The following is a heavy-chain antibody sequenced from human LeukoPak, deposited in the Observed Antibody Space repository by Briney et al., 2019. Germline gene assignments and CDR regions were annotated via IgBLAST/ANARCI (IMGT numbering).Heavy chain of an antibody. CDR2: ISHSGNT. V-gene: IGHV4-38-2*02. CDR3: ARGLL. CDR1: GYSIGSGYY. J-gene: IGHJ1*01. Sequence: SETLSVTCTVSGYSIGSGYYWGWIRQSPGKGLEWIGKISHSGNTLYNPSLKSRVTISIDISKNQFSLNLTSVTAADTAIYYCARGLLWGQGTLVTVSS.